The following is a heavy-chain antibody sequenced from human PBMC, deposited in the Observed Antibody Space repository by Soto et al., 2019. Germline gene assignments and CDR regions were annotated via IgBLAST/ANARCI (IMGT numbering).Heavy chain of an antibody. Sequence: SETLSLTCTVSGGSISSYYWSWIRQPPGKGLEWIGDIYYSGSTNYNPSLKSRVTISVDTSKNQFSLKLSSVTAADTAVYYCARDNTIAAFDIWGQGTMVTVSS. D-gene: IGHD3-10*01. V-gene: IGHV4-59*01. CDR3: ARDNTIAAFDI. CDR1: GGSISSYY. J-gene: IGHJ3*02. CDR2: IYYSGST.